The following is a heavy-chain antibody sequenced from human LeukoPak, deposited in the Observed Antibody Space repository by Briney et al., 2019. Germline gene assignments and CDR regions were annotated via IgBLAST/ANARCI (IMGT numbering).Heavy chain of an antibody. CDR2: VRYDGSEK. CDR3: AKGSFYCTSSTCPQYYYYMDV. D-gene: IGHD2/OR15-2a*01. J-gene: IGHJ6*03. CDR1: GFTFTRYG. Sequence: GGSLRLSCATSGFTFTRYGMHWVHQAPGKGLEWVAFVRYDGSEKYYADSVKGRFTISRDDSRNTVFLQMNSLTAEDTAVYYCAKGSFYCTSSTCPQYYYYMDVWGTGTTVTVSS. V-gene: IGHV3-30*02.